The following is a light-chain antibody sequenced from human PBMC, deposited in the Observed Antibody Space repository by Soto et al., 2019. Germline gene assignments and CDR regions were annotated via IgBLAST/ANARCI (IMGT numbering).Light chain of an antibody. J-gene: IGKJ1*01. Sequence: EIVMTQSPVTLSVSPGERATLSCRASQSVSSYLAWYQQKPGQAPRLLIYDASNRATGTPARFSGSGSGTDFTLTISRLEPEDFAVYYCQQYGSSPGTFGQGTKVDIK. CDR3: QQYGSSPGT. CDR1: QSVSSY. V-gene: IGKV3-20*01. CDR2: DAS.